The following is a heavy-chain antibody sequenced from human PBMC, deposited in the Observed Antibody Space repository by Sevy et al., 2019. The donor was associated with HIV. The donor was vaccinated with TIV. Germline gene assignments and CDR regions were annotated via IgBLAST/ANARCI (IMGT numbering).Heavy chain of an antibody. V-gene: IGHV3-21*01. CDR2: ISGSSSHI. CDR3: ARDPTDDSGYSQGMDA. Sequence: GGSLRLSCTVSGFAIDSYSMNWVRQAPGKGLEWLSSISGSSSHIFYADSVKGRFTISRDNARNSVYLRMNSLRAEDTALYFCARDPTDDSGYSQGMDAWGQGTTVTVSS. D-gene: IGHD3-22*01. J-gene: IGHJ6*02. CDR1: GFAIDSYS.